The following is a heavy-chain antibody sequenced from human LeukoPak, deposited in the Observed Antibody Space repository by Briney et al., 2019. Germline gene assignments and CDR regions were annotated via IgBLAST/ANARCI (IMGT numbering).Heavy chain of an antibody. J-gene: IGHJ4*02. V-gene: IGHV3-48*03. Sequence: GGSLRLSCAASGFTFSTYEMNWVRQPPGEGLEWVSYITSSGSTIYYADSVKGRFTISRDNAKNSLYLQMSSLRAEDTAVYYCASGGTLFDYWGQGTLVTVSS. CDR1: GFTFSTYE. CDR3: ASGGTLFDY. D-gene: IGHD1-1*01. CDR2: ITSSGSTI.